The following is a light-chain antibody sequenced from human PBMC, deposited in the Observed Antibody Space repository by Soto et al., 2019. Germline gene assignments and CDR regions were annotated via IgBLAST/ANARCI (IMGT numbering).Light chain of an antibody. Sequence: QAVVTQPRSVSGSPGQSVTISCTGTSSDVGRYNYVSWYQQHPGKAPKLMIYDVNNRPSGVPDRLSGSKSGNTASLTISGLQAEDEADYYCCSYAGRGLVFGGGTKLTVL. CDR3: CSYAGRGLV. J-gene: IGLJ2*01. V-gene: IGLV2-11*01. CDR2: DVN. CDR1: SSDVGRYNY.